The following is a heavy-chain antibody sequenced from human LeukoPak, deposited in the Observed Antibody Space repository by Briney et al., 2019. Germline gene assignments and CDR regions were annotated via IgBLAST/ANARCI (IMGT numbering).Heavy chain of an antibody. J-gene: IGHJ4*02. CDR1: GFTVSSSY. CDR3: ARARGSKKGCYFDY. Sequence: GGSLRLSCTGSGFTVSSSYMSWVRQTPGKGLEWVSVIYSGGSTYYADSVKGRFTISRDNSKNTLYLQMNSLRAEDTAVYYCARARGSKKGCYFDYWGQGTLVTVSS. V-gene: IGHV3-66*01. CDR2: IYSGGST.